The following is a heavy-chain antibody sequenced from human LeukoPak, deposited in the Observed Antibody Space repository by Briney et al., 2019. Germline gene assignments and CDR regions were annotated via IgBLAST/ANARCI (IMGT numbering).Heavy chain of an antibody. V-gene: IGHV4-34*01. CDR2: INHSGST. Sequence: SETLSLTCAVYGGSFSGYYWSWIRQPPGKGLEWIGEINHSGSTNYNPSLKSRVTISVDTSKNQFSLKLSSVTAADTAVYYCASRQYYDILTGYFTPPAYWGQGTLVTVSS. D-gene: IGHD3-9*01. CDR3: ASRQYYDILTGYFTPPAY. J-gene: IGHJ4*02. CDR1: GGSFSGYY.